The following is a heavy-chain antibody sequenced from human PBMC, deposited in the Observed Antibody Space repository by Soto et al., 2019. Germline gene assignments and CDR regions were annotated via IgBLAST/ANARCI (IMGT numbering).Heavy chain of an antibody. Sequence: GGSLRLSCAASGFTFDDYTMHWVRQAPGKGLEWVSLISWDGGSTYYADSVKGRFTISRDNSKNSLYLQMNSLRTEDTALYYCAKDASSMSCYGMDVWGQGTTVTVSS. D-gene: IGHD3-10*02. CDR2: ISWDGGST. V-gene: IGHV3-43*01. CDR1: GFTFDDYT. CDR3: AKDASSMSCYGMDV. J-gene: IGHJ6*02.